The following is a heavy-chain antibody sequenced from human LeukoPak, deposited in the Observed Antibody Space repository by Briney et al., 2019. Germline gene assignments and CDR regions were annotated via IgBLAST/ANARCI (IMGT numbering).Heavy chain of an antibody. J-gene: IGHJ6*03. V-gene: IGHV3-7*01. Sequence: GGSLRLSCEVSGFIFTNYWMSWVRQAPGKGLEWVGNIRQDGDEKSYVDSVRGRFTISRDNAKNTPYLQMNSLRAEDTAVYYCARDMDRYYMDVWGKGPRSPSP. D-gene: IGHD3-10*01. CDR1: GFIFTNYW. CDR2: IRQDGDEK. CDR3: ARDMDRYYMDV.